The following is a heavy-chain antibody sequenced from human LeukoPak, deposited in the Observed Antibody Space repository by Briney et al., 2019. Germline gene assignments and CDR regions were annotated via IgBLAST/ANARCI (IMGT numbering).Heavy chain of an antibody. V-gene: IGHV4-4*02. J-gene: IGHJ4*02. Sequence: PSETLSLTCAVSGGSISSSDWWSWVRQPPGKGLEWIGEIYHSGSTNYNPSLKSRVTISVDKSKNQFSLKLSSVTAADTAVYYCARVGVEVTTYCFDYWGQGTLVTVSS. CDR3: ARVGVEVTTYCFDY. CDR2: IYHSGST. D-gene: IGHD4-17*01. CDR1: GGSISSSDW.